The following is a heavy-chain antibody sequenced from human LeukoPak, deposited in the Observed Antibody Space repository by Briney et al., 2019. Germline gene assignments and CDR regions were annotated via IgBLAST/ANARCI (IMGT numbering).Heavy chain of an antibody. CDR1: GFTFSSYA. Sequence: GGSLRLSCAASGFTFSSYAMSWVRQAPGKVLEWVSAISGSGGSTYYADSVKGRFTISRDNSKNTLYLQMNSLRAEDTAVYYCAKADRNYYDSSGYYSYFDYWGQGTLVTVSS. CDR3: AKADRNYYDSSGYYSYFDY. J-gene: IGHJ4*02. D-gene: IGHD3-22*01. V-gene: IGHV3-23*01. CDR2: ISGSGGST.